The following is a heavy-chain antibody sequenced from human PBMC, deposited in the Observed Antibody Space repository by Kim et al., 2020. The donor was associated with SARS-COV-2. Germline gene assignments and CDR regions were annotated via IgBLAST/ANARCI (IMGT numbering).Heavy chain of an antibody. CDR3: ARGAGSPSYNKFAY. CDR1: GGSISSGDYY. D-gene: IGHD1-1*01. J-gene: IGHJ4*02. CDR2: IYYSGIT. Sequence: SETLSLTCTVSGGSISSGDYYWTWIRQPPGKGLEWIGYIYYSGITYYSPSLKSRVTISVDTSKNQFFLNLNSVAAADTAVYYCARGAGSPSYNKFAYWGQGSLFTVSS. V-gene: IGHV4-30-4*01.